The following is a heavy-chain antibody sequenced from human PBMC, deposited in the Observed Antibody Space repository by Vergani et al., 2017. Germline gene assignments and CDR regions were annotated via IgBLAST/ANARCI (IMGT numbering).Heavy chain of an antibody. Sequence: EVQVVESGGGLIKPGVSLRLSCVVSGITFKNAWINWVRQAPGKGLEWIGRIRSKNDGGTADYAAPLKGRFTISRDDSKDSAFLLVNNLKTEDTAVYFCYTDYHDYWGQGTLGTVSS. D-gene: IGHD2-2*02. CDR1: GITFKNAW. CDR3: YTDYHDY. CDR2: IRSKNDGGTA. V-gene: IGHV3-15*01. J-gene: IGHJ4*02.